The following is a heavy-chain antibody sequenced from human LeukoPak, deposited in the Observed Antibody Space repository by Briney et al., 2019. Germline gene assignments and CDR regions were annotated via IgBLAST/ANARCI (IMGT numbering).Heavy chain of an antibody. J-gene: IGHJ5*02. D-gene: IGHD1-26*01. CDR3: AREYLYRYSGSYYGGGLDP. CDR2: ISGSGGSP. V-gene: IGHV3-23*01. CDR1: GFTFSSYA. Sequence: GGSLRLSCAASGFTFSSYAMSWVRQAPGKVLEWVSAISGSGGSPYYADSVKGRFTISKDNANNFLYLQMNSLRAEDTALYYCAREYLYRYSGSYYGGGLDPWGQGTLVTVSS.